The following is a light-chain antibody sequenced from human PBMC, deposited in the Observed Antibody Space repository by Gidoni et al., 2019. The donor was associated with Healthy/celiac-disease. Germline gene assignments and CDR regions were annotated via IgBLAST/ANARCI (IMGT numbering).Light chain of an antibody. CDR1: QSISSW. CDR2: DAS. V-gene: IGKV1-5*01. J-gene: IGKJ2*01. Sequence: DIQMTQSPSTLSASVGDRVTITCRASQSISSWLAWYQQKPGKAPKLLIYDASSLESGVPSRFSGSGSETEFTLTISSLQPDDFATYYCQQYNSYSQTFGQGTKLEIK. CDR3: QQYNSYSQT.